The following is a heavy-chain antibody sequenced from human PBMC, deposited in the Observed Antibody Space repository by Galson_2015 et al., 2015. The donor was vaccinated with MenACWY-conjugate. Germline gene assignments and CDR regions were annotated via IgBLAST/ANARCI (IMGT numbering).Heavy chain of an antibody. CDR2: ITGSGGNT. CDR3: ARAVPSRGTGVSDY. V-gene: IGHV3-23*01. CDR1: GFYFSNCF. J-gene: IGHJ4*02. Sequence: SLRLSCAASGFYFSNCFMSWVRQAPGKGLEWVSGITGSGGNTYYADSVQGRFTLFRDNSKKTLYLQMNSLRAEDTAVYFCARAVPSRGTGVSDYWGPGSPVTLSS. D-gene: IGHD1-1*01.